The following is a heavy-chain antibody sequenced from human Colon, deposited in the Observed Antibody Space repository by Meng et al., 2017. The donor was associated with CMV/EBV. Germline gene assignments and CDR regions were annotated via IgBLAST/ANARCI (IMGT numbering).Heavy chain of an antibody. CDR3: ATGSSQAWELLHY. V-gene: IGHV4-34*02. Sequence: QLQQQQWGAGLLQPSSPLSLTCTVDGGSFSNYFWPWIRQPPGKGLEWIGEIYHSQLNYNPSLKSRVTISRDTSKNQFSLKLSSVTAADTAVYYCATGSSQAWELLHYWGQGTLVTVSS. J-gene: IGHJ4*02. D-gene: IGHD1-26*01. CDR2: IYHSQL. CDR1: GGSFSNYF.